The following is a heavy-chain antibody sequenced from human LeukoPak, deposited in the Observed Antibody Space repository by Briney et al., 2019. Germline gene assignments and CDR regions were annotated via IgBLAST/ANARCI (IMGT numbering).Heavy chain of an antibody. D-gene: IGHD6-13*01. CDR3: ARKGEQYSSSWYWFDP. Sequence: SETLSLTCTVSGSSISSYYWSWIRQPPGKGLEWIGYIYYSGSTNYNPSLKSRVTISVDTSKNQFSLKLSSVTAADTAVYYCARKGEQYSSSWYWFDPWGQGTLVTVSS. J-gene: IGHJ5*02. V-gene: IGHV4-59*01. CDR1: GSSISSYY. CDR2: IYYSGST.